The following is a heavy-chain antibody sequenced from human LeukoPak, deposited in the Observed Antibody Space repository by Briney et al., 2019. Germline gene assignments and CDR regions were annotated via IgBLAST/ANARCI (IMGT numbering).Heavy chain of an antibody. J-gene: IGHJ4*02. CDR2: ISAYNGNK. CDR1: GYTFTSYG. D-gene: IGHD4-17*01. V-gene: IGHV1-18*01. CDR3: AGGSDDYGDYVGVLDY. Sequence: ASVKVSCKASGYTFTSYGISRVRQAPGQGLEGMGWISAYNGNKNYAQKLQGRVTMTTDTSTSAAYMELRSLRSDDAAVYYCAGGSDDYGDYVGVLDYWGQGTLVTVSS.